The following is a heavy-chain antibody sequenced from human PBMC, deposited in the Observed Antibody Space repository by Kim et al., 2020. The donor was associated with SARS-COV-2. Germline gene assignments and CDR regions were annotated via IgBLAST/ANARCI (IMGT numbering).Heavy chain of an antibody. CDR1: GFTFSSYG. Sequence: GGSLRLSCAASGFTFSSYGMHWVRQAPGKGLEWVAVISYDGSNKYYADSVKGRFTISRDNSKNTLYLQMNSLRAEDTAVYNCAKLRYFAWRGAFDIWGQG. CDR2: ISYDGSNK. J-gene: IGHJ3*02. CDR3: AKLRYFAWRGAFDI. V-gene: IGHV3-30*18. D-gene: IGHD3-9*01.